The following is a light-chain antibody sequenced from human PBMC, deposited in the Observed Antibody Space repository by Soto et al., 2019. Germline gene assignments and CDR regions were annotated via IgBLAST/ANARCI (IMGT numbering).Light chain of an antibody. CDR2: QAS. Sequence: DIQMPQPPSTLSASVGDRVTITCRASQSISSWLAWYQQKPGKAPKLLIYQASSLQSGVPSRFSGSGSGTEVTLTISSLQPDDFATYYCQSGVTFGGGTKVEIK. J-gene: IGKJ4*01. CDR3: QSGVT. CDR1: QSISSW. V-gene: IGKV1-5*03.